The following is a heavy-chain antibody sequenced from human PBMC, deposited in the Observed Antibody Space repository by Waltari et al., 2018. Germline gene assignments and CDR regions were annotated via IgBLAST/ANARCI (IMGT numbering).Heavy chain of an antibody. CDR3: ARVPTLGSSGPNAPDDY. CDR1: GFTLSTYT. CDR2: ITSTNYI. Sequence: EVQLVESGGGLVKPGGSLRLSCAASGFTLSTYTMNWVRQVPGKGLGWVSSITSTNYIYYGNAVKGRFTLSRDNAKNAIYLQMNSLRAEDTALYYCARVPTLGSSGPNAPDDYWGQGTLVTVSS. J-gene: IGHJ4*02. D-gene: IGHD1-26*01. V-gene: IGHV3-21*01.